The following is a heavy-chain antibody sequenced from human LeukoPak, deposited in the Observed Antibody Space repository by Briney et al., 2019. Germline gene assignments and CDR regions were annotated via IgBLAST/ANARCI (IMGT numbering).Heavy chain of an antibody. J-gene: IGHJ4*02. CDR3: ARGFYYDSSFDY. CDR2: ISGSGSTI. CDR1: GFTFSSYG. V-gene: IGHV3-48*04. Sequence: PGGSLRLSCAASGFTFSSYGMSWVRQAPGKGLEWVSYISGSGSTIYYADSVKGRFTISRDNAKNSLYLQMNSLRAEDTAVYYCARGFYYDSSFDYWGQGTLVTVSS. D-gene: IGHD3-22*01.